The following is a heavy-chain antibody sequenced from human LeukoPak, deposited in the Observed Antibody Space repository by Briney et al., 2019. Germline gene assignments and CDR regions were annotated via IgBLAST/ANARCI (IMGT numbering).Heavy chain of an antibody. Sequence: SVKVSCKASGGRFSSYAISWVRQAPGQGLEWMGGIIPSFGTANYDQKFQGRVPVTTDESTTTAYMELSRLRSEDTAVYYCARRKYDSSGYYRYYFDYWGQGTLVSVRS. J-gene: IGHJ4*02. CDR3: ARRKYDSSGYYRYYFDY. CDR2: IIPSFGTA. V-gene: IGHV1-69*05. D-gene: IGHD3-22*01. CDR1: GGRFSSYA.